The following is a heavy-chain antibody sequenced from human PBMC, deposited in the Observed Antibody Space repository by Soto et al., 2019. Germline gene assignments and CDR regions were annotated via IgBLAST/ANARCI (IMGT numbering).Heavy chain of an antibody. CDR3: ARYSSSWFPTSYIWFDP. Sequence: QSLTCTVSGGSISSGGYYWSWIRQHPGKGLEWIGYIYYSGSTYYNPSLKSRVTISVDTSKNQFSLKLSSVTAADTAVYYCARYSSSWFPTSYIWFDPWGQGTLVTVSS. CDR1: GGSISSGGYY. CDR2: IYYSGST. D-gene: IGHD6-13*01. V-gene: IGHV4-31*03. J-gene: IGHJ5*02.